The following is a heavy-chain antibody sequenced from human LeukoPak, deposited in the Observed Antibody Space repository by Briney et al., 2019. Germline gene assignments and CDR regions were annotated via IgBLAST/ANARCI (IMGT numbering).Heavy chain of an antibody. V-gene: IGHV1-69*05. D-gene: IGHD6-19*01. Sequence: SVKVSCKASGGTFSSYAISWVRQGPGQGLEWMGRIIPIFGTANYAQKFQGRVTITTDESTSTAYMELSSLRSEDTAVYYCARNLAGTEGNYWGQGTLVTVSS. J-gene: IGHJ4*02. CDR3: ARNLAGTEGNY. CDR1: GGTFSSYA. CDR2: IIPIFGTA.